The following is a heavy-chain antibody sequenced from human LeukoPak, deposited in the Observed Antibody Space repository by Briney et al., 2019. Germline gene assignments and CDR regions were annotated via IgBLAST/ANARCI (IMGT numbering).Heavy chain of an antibody. D-gene: IGHD4-17*01. J-gene: IGHJ5*02. Sequence: ASVKVSCKASGYTFTGYYMHWVRQAPGQGLEWMGWINPNSGGTNYAQKFQGRVTMTRDTSISTAYMELSRLRSDDTAVYYCARGTMTTVTNWFDPWGQRTLVTVSS. V-gene: IGHV1-2*02. CDR3: ARGTMTTVTNWFDP. CDR1: GYTFTGYY. CDR2: INPNSGGT.